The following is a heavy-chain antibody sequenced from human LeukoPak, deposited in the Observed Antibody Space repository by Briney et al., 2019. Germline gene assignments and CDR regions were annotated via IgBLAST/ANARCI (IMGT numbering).Heavy chain of an antibody. CDR1: GFTFSDYY. CDR3: ARAPHYSNYGPYYYGMDV. J-gene: IGHJ6*02. Sequence: GGSLRLSCAASGFTFSDYYMSWIRQAPGEGLEWVSYISSSSSYTNYADSVKGRFTISRDNAKNSLYLQMNSLRAEDTAVYYCARAPHYSNYGPYYYGMDVWGQGTTVTVSS. V-gene: IGHV3-11*06. CDR2: ISSSSSYT. D-gene: IGHD4-11*01.